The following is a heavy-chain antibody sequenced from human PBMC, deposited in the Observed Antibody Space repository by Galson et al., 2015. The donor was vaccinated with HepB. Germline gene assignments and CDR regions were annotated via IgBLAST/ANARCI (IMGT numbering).Heavy chain of an antibody. V-gene: IGHV3-21*01. J-gene: IGHJ4*02. CDR3: ARPTSDYGDYG. CDR1: GFTFSSYS. Sequence: SLRLSCAASGFTFSSYSMNWVRQAPGKGLEWVSSISSSSGYIYYADSVKGRFTISRDNAKNSLYRQMNSLRAEDTAVYYCARPTSDYGDYGWGQGTLVTVSS. CDR2: ISSSSGYI. D-gene: IGHD4-17*01.